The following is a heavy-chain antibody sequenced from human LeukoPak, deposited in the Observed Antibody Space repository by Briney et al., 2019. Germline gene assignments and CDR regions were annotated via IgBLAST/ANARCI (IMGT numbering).Heavy chain of an antibody. D-gene: IGHD3-3*01. V-gene: IGHV4-30-2*01. CDR2: IYHSGSS. Sequence: NPSDTLSLTCAVSGGSISIGGYSWSWIRQPPGKGLEWIGYIYHSGSSYYNPSLKSRVTISVDRSKNQFSLKLSSVTAADTAVYYCARVSGGDDFWSGSTTFDYWGQGTLVTVSS. CDR1: GGSISIGGYS. CDR3: ARVSGGDDFWSGSTTFDY. J-gene: IGHJ4*02.